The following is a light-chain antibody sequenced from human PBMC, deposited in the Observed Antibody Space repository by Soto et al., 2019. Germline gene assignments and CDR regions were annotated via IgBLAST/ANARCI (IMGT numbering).Light chain of an antibody. CDR3: QHYVERSPIT. CDR1: QSVSSN. V-gene: IGKV3-20*01. J-gene: IGKJ5*01. CDR2: GAS. Sequence: EIVLTQSPATLSVSPSARAALXGRTSQSVSSNLAWYQQKPGQAPRLLISGASSRATGIPDRFSGSGSGTDFTLTISRLEPEDFALYYCQHYVERSPITFGQGTRLEIK.